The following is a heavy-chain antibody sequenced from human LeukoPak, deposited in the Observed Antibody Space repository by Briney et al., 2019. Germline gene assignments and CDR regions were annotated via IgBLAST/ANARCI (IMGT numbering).Heavy chain of an antibody. CDR1: GGSFSGYY. Sequence: PSETLSLTCAVYGGSFSGYYWSWIRQPPGKGLEWIGEINHSGSTNYNPSLKSRVTISVDTSKNQFSLKLSSVTAADTAVYYCARGGVLLWFGELSKRGFDPWGQGTLVTVSS. CDR2: INHSGST. J-gene: IGHJ5*02. V-gene: IGHV4-34*01. CDR3: ARGGVLLWFGELSKRGFDP. D-gene: IGHD3-10*01.